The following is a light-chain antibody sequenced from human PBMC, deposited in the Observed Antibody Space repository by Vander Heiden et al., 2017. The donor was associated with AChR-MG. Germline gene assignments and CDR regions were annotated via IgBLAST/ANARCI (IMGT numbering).Light chain of an antibody. CDR2: DAS. CDR1: QDITKY. V-gene: IGKV1-33*01. CDR3: QQYDDLPFT. Sequence: DIQMTQSPSSLPAFLGDRVTITCQASQDITKYVNWYQQKPGEAPKLLISDASNLQTGVPSRCSGSGSGTDFTFTISSLQPEDIATYYCQQYDDLPFTFGPGTKVDI. J-gene: IGKJ3*01.